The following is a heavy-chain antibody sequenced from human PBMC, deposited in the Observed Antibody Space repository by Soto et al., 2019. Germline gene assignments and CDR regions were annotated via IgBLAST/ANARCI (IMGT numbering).Heavy chain of an antibody. D-gene: IGHD1-26*01. J-gene: IGHJ4*02. CDR2: IYNGGST. V-gene: IGHV3-66*01. CDR3: ARTYTGSYYVAY. Sequence: PGGSLRLSCEVSGVTVSSNYMTWVRQAPGKGLEWISVIYNGGSTFYADSVKGRFTISRDNSKNTLYLQMNSLRAEDTAVYYCARTYTGSYYVAYWGQGTLVTVSS. CDR1: GVTVSSNY.